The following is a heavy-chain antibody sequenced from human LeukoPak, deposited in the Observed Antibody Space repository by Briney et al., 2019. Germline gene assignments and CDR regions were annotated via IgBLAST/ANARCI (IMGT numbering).Heavy chain of an antibody. CDR2: ISWNSGSI. V-gene: IGHV3-9*01. Sequence: PGRSLRLSCAASGFTFDDYAMHWVRQAPGKGLEWVSGISWNSGSIGYADSVKGRFTISRDNAKNSLYLQMNSLRAEDTALYYCAKERMGIAVAGTCFDYWGQGTLVTVSS. CDR1: GFTFDDYA. CDR3: AKERMGIAVAGTCFDY. D-gene: IGHD6-19*01. J-gene: IGHJ4*02.